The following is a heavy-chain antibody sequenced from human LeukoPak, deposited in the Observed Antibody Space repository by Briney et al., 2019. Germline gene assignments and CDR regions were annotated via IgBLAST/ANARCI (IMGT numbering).Heavy chain of an antibody. CDR1: GLTFSSYA. CDR2: ISGSASST. J-gene: IGHJ4*02. D-gene: IGHD4-17*01. V-gene: IGHV3-23*01. CDR3: AKDIHGDYGDDY. Sequence: AGGSLRLSCAASGLTFSSYAMSWVRQAPGKRLEWVSGISGSASSTYDADPVKGRFTISRDISKNTLYLQMNSLRAEDTAVYYCAKDIHGDYGDDYWGQGTLVTVSS.